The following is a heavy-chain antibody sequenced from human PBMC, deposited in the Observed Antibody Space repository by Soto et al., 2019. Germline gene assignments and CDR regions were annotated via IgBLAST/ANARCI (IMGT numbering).Heavy chain of an antibody. V-gene: IGHV3-15*01. Sequence: EVQLVESGGGLVNPGGSLRLSCTASGFTLNDSYLTWVRQAPGKGLEWVGGIKSQSAGGTIDYAAYVKGRFTISRDDSEQTLYLQMNSLSNDDTAVYYCLNTWPSWGQGTRVTVSS. CDR1: GFTLNDSY. CDR3: LNTWPS. CDR2: IKSQSAGGTI. J-gene: IGHJ4*02.